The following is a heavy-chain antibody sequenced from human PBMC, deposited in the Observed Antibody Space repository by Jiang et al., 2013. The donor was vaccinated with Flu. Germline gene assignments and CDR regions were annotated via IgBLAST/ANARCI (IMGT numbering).Heavy chain of an antibody. Sequence: YDGSNKYYADSVKGRFTISRDNSKNTLYLQMNSLRAEDTAVYYCAKDLCSSTSCPKRSPYAFDIWGQGTMVTVSS. D-gene: IGHD2-2*01. V-gene: IGHV3-30*18. J-gene: IGHJ3*02. CDR3: AKDLCSSTSCPKRSPYAFDI. CDR2: YDGSNK.